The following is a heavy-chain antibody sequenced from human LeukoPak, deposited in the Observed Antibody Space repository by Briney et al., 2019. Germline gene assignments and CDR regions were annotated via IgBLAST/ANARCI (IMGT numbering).Heavy chain of an antibody. J-gene: IGHJ4*02. CDR2: TRNKADSYTT. D-gene: IGHD5-24*01. Sequence: GGSLRLSCAASGFPFSDHYMDWVRQAPGKGLEWVGRTRNKADSYTTDYAASVKGRFSISRDDSQKSLYLQMNSLKTEDSAVYYCARDTRDGIDYWGQATLVTVSA. V-gene: IGHV3-72*01. CDR1: GFPFSDHY. CDR3: ARDTRDGIDY.